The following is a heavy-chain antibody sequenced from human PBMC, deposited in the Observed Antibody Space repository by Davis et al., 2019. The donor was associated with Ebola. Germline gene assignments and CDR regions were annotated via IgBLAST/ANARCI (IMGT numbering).Heavy chain of an antibody. Sequence: SVKVSCKASGGTFSNYAISWVRQAPGQGLEWMGGIIPIFGTANYAQKFQGRVTITADESTSTAYMELSSLRSEDTAVYYCATDKYCSGTNCHHYYGMDVWGQGTTVTVSS. CDR1: GGTFSNYA. V-gene: IGHV1-69*13. D-gene: IGHD2-2*01. CDR3: ATDKYCSGTNCHHYYGMDV. CDR2: IIPIFGTA. J-gene: IGHJ6*02.